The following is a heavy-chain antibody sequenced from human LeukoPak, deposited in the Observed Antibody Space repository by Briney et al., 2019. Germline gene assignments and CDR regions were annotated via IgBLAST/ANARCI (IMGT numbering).Heavy chain of an antibody. Sequence: GRSLRLSCAASGFTFSSYWMHWVRQAPGKGLVWVSRINSDGSSTSYADSVKGRFTISRDNAKNTLYLQMNSLRAEDTAVYYCARGLSYGAHDYWGQGTLVTVSS. CDR1: GFTFSSYW. CDR2: INSDGSST. J-gene: IGHJ4*02. CDR3: ARGLSYGAHDY. V-gene: IGHV3-74*01. D-gene: IGHD3-10*01.